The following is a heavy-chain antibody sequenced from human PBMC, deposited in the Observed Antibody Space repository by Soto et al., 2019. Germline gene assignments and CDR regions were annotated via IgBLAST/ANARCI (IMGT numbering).Heavy chain of an antibody. CDR1: GFAFSNYA. V-gene: IGHV3-23*01. J-gene: IGHJ4*02. Sequence: EEQLLESGGALVVPGGSLRLSCAASGFAFSNYAMTWVRQAPGKGLEWVSSIRGNGDRTYYAESVKGRFTISRDNSKSTLFLQMNSLRADDTAGYFCARAEVTAVFGFWGQGTLVTVSS. CDR3: ARAEVTAVFGF. D-gene: IGHD2-21*02. CDR2: IRGNGDRT.